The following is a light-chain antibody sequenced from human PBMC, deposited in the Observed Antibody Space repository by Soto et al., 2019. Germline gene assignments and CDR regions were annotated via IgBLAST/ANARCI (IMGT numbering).Light chain of an antibody. CDR1: QTISSW. CDR3: QQYSSYWT. CDR2: DAS. J-gene: IGKJ1*01. V-gene: IGKV1-5*01. Sequence: DIQMTQSPSTLSASVGDRVTITCRASQTISSWLAWYQQKPGKAPKLLIYDASRLESGVPSRFSGSGSRTEFTLTISMLQPDDFATYYCQQYSSYWTFGQGTKVEIK.